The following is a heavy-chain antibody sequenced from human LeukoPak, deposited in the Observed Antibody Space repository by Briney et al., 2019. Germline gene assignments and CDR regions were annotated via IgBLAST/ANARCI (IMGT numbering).Heavy chain of an antibody. D-gene: IGHD3-22*01. CDR2: IYYSGST. CDR3: ARQTTYYYDSSGYYYFDY. CDR1: GGSISSYY. V-gene: IGHV4-59*08. Sequence: PSETLSFTCTVSGGSISSYYWSWIRQPPGKGLEWIGYIYYSGSTNYNPSLKSRVTISVGTSKNQFSLKLSSVTAADTAVYYCARQTTYYYDSSGYYYFDYWGQGTLVTVSS. J-gene: IGHJ4*02.